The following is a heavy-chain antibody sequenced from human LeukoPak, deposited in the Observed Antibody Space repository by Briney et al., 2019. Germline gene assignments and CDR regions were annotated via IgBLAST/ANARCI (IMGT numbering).Heavy chain of an antibody. V-gene: IGHV3-23*01. Sequence: GGSLRLSCTASGFTFSKYAMSWVRQAPGKGLEWVSGTSGSGGSTYYADSVKGRFTISRDNSKNTLYLQMNSLRPEDTALYYCAKGLYASLNWGQGTLVTVSS. J-gene: IGHJ4*02. CDR1: GFTFSKYA. CDR2: TSGSGGST. CDR3: AKGLYASLN. D-gene: IGHD2/OR15-2a*01.